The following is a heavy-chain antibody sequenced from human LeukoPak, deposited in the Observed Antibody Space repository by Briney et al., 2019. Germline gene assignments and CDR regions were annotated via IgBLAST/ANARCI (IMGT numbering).Heavy chain of an antibody. CDR1: GGSFSGYY. D-gene: IGHD2-8*01. CDR3: ARHRYCPTGVCYYFDY. CDR2: IHYGGST. V-gene: IGHV4-34*01. J-gene: IGHJ4*02. Sequence: SETLSLTCAVYGGSFSGYYWSWIRQPPGKGLEWIGNIHYGGSTYYNPSLRSRVTISVDTSKNQFSLKLSSVTAADTAVYYCARHRYCPTGVCYYFDYWGQGTLVTVSS.